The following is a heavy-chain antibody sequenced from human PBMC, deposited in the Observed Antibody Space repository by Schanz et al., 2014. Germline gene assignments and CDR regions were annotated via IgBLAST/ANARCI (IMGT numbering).Heavy chain of an antibody. CDR3: ARSRGFDSIFDF. J-gene: IGHJ4*02. CDR2: TRYDGSNE. V-gene: IGHV3-30*02. Sequence: QVQLVESGGGVVQPGGSLRLSCAASGFIFSSYDMHWVRQAPGKGLEWVAFTRYDGSNEYYVDSVKGRFTISRDTPKNTLYVQMNSLRADDTAVYYCARSRGFDSIFDFWGRGTLVTVSS. CDR1: GFIFSSYD. D-gene: IGHD5-12*01.